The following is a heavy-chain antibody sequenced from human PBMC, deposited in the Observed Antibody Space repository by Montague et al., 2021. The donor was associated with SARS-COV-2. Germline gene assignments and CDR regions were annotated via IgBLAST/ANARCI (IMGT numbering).Heavy chain of an antibody. CDR3: ATSGAPNLGDS. Sequence: SLSLSWSASGFIVSNKYMSWVRQAAGKGLDWVSIIYPDGSTYYSDSLKGRFTISRDNSKNTLYLQMNDLEPEGTAVYYCATSGAPNLGDSWGQGTLVTVSS. D-gene: IGHD2-8*01. CDR2: IYPDGST. J-gene: IGHJ4*02. V-gene: IGHV3-53*01. CDR1: GFIVSNKY.